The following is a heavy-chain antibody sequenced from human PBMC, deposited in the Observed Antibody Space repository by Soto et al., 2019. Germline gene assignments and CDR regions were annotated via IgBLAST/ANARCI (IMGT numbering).Heavy chain of an antibody. CDR1: GGSFSGYY. CDR2: INHSGST. V-gene: IGHV4-34*01. J-gene: IGHJ4*02. CDR3: ARVPGYCSGGSCLRPFDY. Sequence: SETLSLTCAVYGGSFSGYYWSWIRQPPGKGLEWIGEINHSGSTNYNPSLKSRVTISVDTSKNQFSLKLSSVTAADTAVYYCARVPGYCSGGSCLRPFDYWGQGTLVTVSS. D-gene: IGHD2-15*01.